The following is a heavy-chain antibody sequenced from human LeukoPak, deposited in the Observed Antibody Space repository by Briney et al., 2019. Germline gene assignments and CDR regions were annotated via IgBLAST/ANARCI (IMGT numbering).Heavy chain of an antibody. CDR3: AKDARTDYCSGGSCYRIDWFDP. J-gene: IGHJ5*02. Sequence: GGSLRLSCAASGITFSSYAMSWVRQAPGKGLEWVSAISGSGGSTYYADSVKGRFTISRDNSKNTLYLQMNSLRAEDTAVYYCAKDARTDYCSGGSCYRIDWFDPRGQGTLVTVSS. V-gene: IGHV3-23*01. CDR1: GITFSSYA. CDR2: ISGSGGST. D-gene: IGHD2-15*01.